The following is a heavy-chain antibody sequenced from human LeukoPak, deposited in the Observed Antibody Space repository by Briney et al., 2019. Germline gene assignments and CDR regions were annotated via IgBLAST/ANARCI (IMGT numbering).Heavy chain of an antibody. CDR3: ARGREYYYDSSGYQDAFDI. CDR1: GFTFDDYG. CDR2: INWNGGST. J-gene: IGHJ3*02. D-gene: IGHD3-22*01. Sequence: GGSLRLSCAASGFTFDDYGMSWVRQAPGKGLEWVSGINWNGGSTGYADSVKGRSTISRDNAKNSLYLQMNSLRAEDTALYYCARGREYYYDSSGYQDAFDIWGQGTMVTVSS. V-gene: IGHV3-20*04.